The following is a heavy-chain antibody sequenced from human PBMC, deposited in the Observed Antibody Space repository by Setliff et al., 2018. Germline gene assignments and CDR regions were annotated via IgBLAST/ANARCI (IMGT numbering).Heavy chain of an antibody. CDR3: VRDLIAVFRVTMPIDAFDL. D-gene: IGHD3-3*01. V-gene: IGHV3-74*01. CDR1: GFTFSDYW. J-gene: IGHJ3*01. Sequence: PGESLKISCAASGFTFSDYWMHWVRQVPGKGPVWVSRISADGSATEYADSVKGRFTITRDNAKNTLYLQMDSLRVEDTAVYYCVRDLIAVFRVTMPIDAFDLWGQGTMVTVSS. CDR2: ISADGSAT.